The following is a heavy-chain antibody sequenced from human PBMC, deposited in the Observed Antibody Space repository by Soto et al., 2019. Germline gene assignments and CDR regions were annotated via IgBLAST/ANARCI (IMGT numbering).Heavy chain of an antibody. D-gene: IGHD3-22*01. Sequence: ASVKVSCKASGYTFTTYGINWVRQAPGQGLEWVGWISTYNGNTDYAQKVQDRVTMTTDTSTSTAYMELRSLRSDDTAVYYCARSTYYYDSSGPFDYWGQGTLVTVSS. CDR1: GYTFTTYG. V-gene: IGHV1-18*04. CDR3: ARSTYYYDSSGPFDY. CDR2: ISTYNGNT. J-gene: IGHJ4*02.